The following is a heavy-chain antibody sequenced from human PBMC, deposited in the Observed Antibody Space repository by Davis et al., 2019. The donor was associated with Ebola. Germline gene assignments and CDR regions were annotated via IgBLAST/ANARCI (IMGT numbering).Heavy chain of an antibody. V-gene: IGHV4-34*01. D-gene: IGHD1-26*01. CDR2: INHSGST. CDR3: ARLVGATWSGAFDI. J-gene: IGHJ3*02. CDR1: GGSFSNYY. Sequence: MPSETLSLTCAVYGGSFSNYYWSWIRQPPGKGLEWIREINHSGSTNYNPSLKSRVTISVDTSKNQFSLKLSAVTAADTAVYYCARLVGATWSGAFDIWGQGTMVTVSS.